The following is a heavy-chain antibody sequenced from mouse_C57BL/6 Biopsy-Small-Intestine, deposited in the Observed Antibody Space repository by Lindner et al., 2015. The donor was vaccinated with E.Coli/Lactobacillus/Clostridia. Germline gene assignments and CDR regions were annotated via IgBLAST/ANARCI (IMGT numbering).Heavy chain of an antibody. CDR3: ARFDGNYRYWYFDV. CDR2: IYPRSGNT. J-gene: IGHJ1*03. CDR1: GYTFTSYG. D-gene: IGHD2-1*01. V-gene: IGHV1-81*01. Sequence: VQLQESGAELARPGASVKLSCKASGYTFTSYGITWMKQRTGQGLEWIGQIYPRSGNTYCNEKFKGKATLTADKSSSSAFMELRSLTSEDSAVYFCARFDGNYRYWYFDVWGTGTTVTVSS.